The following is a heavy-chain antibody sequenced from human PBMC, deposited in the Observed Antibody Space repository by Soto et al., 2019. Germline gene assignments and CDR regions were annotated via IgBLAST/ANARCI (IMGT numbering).Heavy chain of an antibody. CDR2: ISAYNGNT. Sequence: ASVKVSCKASGYTFTSYGISWVRQAPGQGLEWMGWISAYNGNTNYAQKLQGRVTMTTDTSTSTAYMELRSLRSDDTAVYYCSRDRVVTPCWFDPWGQGTLVPVSS. CDR1: GYTFTSYG. CDR3: SRDRVVTPCWFDP. J-gene: IGHJ5*02. V-gene: IGHV1-18*01. D-gene: IGHD2-21*02.